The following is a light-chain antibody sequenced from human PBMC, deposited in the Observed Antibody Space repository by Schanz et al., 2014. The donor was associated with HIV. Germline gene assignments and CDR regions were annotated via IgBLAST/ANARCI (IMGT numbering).Light chain of an antibody. Sequence: DIQMTQSPSSLSASVGDRVTITCRASQSISSYLNWYQQKPGKAPKLLIYAASSLQSGVPSRFSGSGSGTEFTLTISSLQPEDFATYYCKHLNSYPLTFGGGTRVEI. CDR2: AAS. CDR1: QSISSY. CDR3: KHLNSYPLT. J-gene: IGKJ4*01. V-gene: IGKV1-9*01.